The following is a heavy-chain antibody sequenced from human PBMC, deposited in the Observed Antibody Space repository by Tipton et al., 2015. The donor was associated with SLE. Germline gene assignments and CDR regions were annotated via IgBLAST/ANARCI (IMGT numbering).Heavy chain of an antibody. V-gene: IGHV1-18*01. CDR2: ISGYNGNT. CDR3: ARALTHCYDSSACDHPFDS. Sequence: QVQLVQSGAEVKKPGASVKVSCKASGYTFTSYGISWVRQAPGQGLERKGWISGYNGNTNYARKLQGRVTMTTDTSTSTAYMFLRSLRTDDAAMYYCARALTHCYDSSACDHPFDSRGQGTLVAVSS. CDR1: GYTFTSYG. D-gene: IGHD3-22*01. J-gene: IGHJ4*02.